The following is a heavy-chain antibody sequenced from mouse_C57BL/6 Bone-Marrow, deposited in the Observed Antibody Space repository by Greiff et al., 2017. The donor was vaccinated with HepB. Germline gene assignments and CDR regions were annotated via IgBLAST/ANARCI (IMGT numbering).Heavy chain of an antibody. J-gene: IGHJ1*03. CDR3: ARSRATVVDWYFDV. V-gene: IGHV1-50*01. D-gene: IGHD1-1*01. Sequence: VQLQQPGAELVKPGASVKLSCKASGYTFTSYWMQWVKQRPGQGLEWIGEIDPSDSYTNYNQKFKGKATLTVDTSSSTAYMQLSSLTSEDSAVYYCARSRATVVDWYFDVWGTGTTVTVSS. CDR1: GYTFTSYW. CDR2: IDPSDSYT.